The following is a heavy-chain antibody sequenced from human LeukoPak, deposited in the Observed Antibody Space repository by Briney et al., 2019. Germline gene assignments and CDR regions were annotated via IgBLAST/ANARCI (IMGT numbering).Heavy chain of an antibody. D-gene: IGHD3-22*01. J-gene: IGHJ4*02. Sequence: SETLSLTCTVSGGSISSYYWSWIRQPAGKGLEWIGRIYTSGSTNYNPSLKSRVTMSVDTPKNQFSLKLSSVTAADTAVYYCAREPPGYYDSSGYYVFDYWGQGTLVTVSS. V-gene: IGHV4-4*07. CDR2: IYTSGST. CDR1: GGSISSYY. CDR3: AREPPGYYDSSGYYVFDY.